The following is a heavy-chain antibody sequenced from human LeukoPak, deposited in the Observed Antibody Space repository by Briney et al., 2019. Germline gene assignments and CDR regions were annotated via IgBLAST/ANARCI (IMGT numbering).Heavy chain of an antibody. D-gene: IGHD3-10*01. J-gene: IGHJ4*02. CDR1: GFTFSPYW. CDR2: IKEDGSEK. Sequence: PGGSLRLSCAASGFTFSPYWMSWARQAPGKGLEWVANIKEDGSEKYYVDSVKGRFTISRDNAKNSLYLQMNSLRAEDTAVYYCARDAVIYDYWGQGTLVTVSS. V-gene: IGHV3-7*01. CDR3: ARDAVIYDY.